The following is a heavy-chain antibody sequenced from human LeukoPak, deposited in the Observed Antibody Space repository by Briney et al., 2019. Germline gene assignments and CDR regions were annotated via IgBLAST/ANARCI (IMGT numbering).Heavy chain of an antibody. CDR2: INSDGTDT. CDR1: GFIFSSYW. V-gene: IGHV3-74*01. CDR3: AREVTTLSIYGMDV. J-gene: IGHJ6*02. Sequence: GGSLRLSCAASGFIFSSYWMHWVRQAPGKGLVWVSRINSDGTDTTYADSVKGRFTISRDNAKNMLYLQMNSLRAEDTAVYYCAREVTTLSIYGMDVWGQGTTVTVSS. D-gene: IGHD4-17*01.